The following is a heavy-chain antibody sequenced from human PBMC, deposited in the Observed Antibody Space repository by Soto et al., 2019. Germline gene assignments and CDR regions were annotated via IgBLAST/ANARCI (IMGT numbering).Heavy chain of an antibody. CDR3: AMGGDYYDSSGYPQGFDY. CDR1: GGSISSGGYY. D-gene: IGHD3-22*01. CDR2: IYYSGST. Sequence: QVQLQESGPGLVKPSQTLSLTCTVSGGSISSGGYYWSWIRQHPGKGLEWIGYIYYSGSTYYNPSLKSRVTISVDTSKNQCSLKLSSVTAADTAVYYCAMGGDYYDSSGYPQGFDYWGQGTLVTVSS. J-gene: IGHJ4*02. V-gene: IGHV4-31*03.